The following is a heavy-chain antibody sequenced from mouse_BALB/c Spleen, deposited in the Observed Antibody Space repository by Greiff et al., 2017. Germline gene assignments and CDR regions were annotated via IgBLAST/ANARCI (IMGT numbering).Heavy chain of an antibody. J-gene: IGHJ4*01. CDR2: IRSKSNNYAT. V-gene: IGHV10-1*02. CDR1: GFTFNTYA. Sequence: EVKLVESGGGLVQPKGSLKLSCAASGFTFNTYAMNWVRQAPGKGLEWVARIRSKSNNYATYYADSVKDRFTISRDDSQSMLYLQMNNLKTEDTAMYYCVRHGGMITYYAMDYWGQGTSVTVSS. CDR3: VRHGGMITYYAMDY. D-gene: IGHD2-4*01.